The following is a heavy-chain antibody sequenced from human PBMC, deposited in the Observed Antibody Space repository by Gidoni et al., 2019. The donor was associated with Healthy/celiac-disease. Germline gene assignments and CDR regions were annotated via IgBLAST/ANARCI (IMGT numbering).Heavy chain of an antibody. V-gene: IGHV3-33*01. Sequence: QVQLVESGGGVVQPGRSLRPSCAASGFTFSSYGMHWVRQAPGKGLEWVAVIWYDGSNKYYADSVKGRFTISRDNSKNTLYLQMNSLRAEDTAVYYCARDRVVTAHRYYGMDVWGQGTTVTVSS. D-gene: IGHD2-21*02. J-gene: IGHJ6*02. CDR2: IWYDGSNK. CDR3: ARDRVVTAHRYYGMDV. CDR1: GFTFSSYG.